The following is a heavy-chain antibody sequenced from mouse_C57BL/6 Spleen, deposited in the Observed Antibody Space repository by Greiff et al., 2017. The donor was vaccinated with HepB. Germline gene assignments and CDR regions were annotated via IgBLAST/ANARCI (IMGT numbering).Heavy chain of an antibody. CDR2: IWGVGSA. J-gene: IGHJ3*01. V-gene: IGHV2-6*01. Sequence: VMLVESGPGLVAPSQSLSITCTVSGFSLTSYGVDWVRQSPGKGLEWLGVIWGVGSANYNSALKSRLSISKDNSKSQVFLKMNSLQTDDTAMYSCASGLGRRGFAYWGQGTLVTVSA. D-gene: IGHD4-1*01. CDR1: GFSLTSYG. CDR3: ASGLGRRGFAY.